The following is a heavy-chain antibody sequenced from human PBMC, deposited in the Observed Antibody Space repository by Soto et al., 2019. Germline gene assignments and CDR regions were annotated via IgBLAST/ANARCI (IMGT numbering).Heavy chain of an antibody. V-gene: IGHV1-18*01. Sequence: ASVKVSCKASGYTFTSYGISWVRQAPGQGLEWMRWISAYNGNTNYAQKLQGRVTMTTDTSTSTAYMELRSLRSDDTAVYYCARDWELGRIVGATAFDIWGQGTMVTVSS. CDR3: ARDWELGRIVGATAFDI. J-gene: IGHJ3*02. CDR1: GYTFTSYG. D-gene: IGHD1-26*01. CDR2: ISAYNGNT.